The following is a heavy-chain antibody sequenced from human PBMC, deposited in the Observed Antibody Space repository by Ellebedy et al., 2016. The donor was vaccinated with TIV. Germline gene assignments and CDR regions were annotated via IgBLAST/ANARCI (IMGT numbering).Heavy chain of an antibody. CDR1: GFTVSNNY. V-gene: IGHV3-53*01. D-gene: IGHD6-6*01. Sequence: GESLKISCAASGFTVSNNYMSWVRQAPGKGLEWVSVIYSGGSTYYADSVKGRFTISSDNSKNTLYLQMNSLRAEDTAVYYCARDLGYSSSSYHYYYYGMDVWGQGTTVTVSS. J-gene: IGHJ6*02. CDR2: IYSGGST. CDR3: ARDLGYSSSSYHYYYYGMDV.